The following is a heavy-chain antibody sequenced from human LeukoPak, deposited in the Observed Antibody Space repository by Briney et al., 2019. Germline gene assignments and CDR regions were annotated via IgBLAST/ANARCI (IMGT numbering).Heavy chain of an antibody. J-gene: IGHJ4*02. Sequence: GGSLRLSCAASGFTFSSYWMHWVRQAPGKGLVWVSRINTDGSSTSYADSVKGRFTISRDNAKNTLYLQMNSLRAEDTAVYYCARGLGYCSGGSCPFGYWGQGTLVTVSS. D-gene: IGHD2-15*01. CDR2: INTDGSST. CDR3: ARGLGYCSGGSCPFGY. V-gene: IGHV3-74*01. CDR1: GFTFSSYW.